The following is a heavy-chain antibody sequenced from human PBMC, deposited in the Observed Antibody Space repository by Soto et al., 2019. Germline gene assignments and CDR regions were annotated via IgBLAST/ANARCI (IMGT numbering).Heavy chain of an antibody. D-gene: IGHD1-26*01. CDR3: AMRIVGANFDY. CDR2: INHSGST. V-gene: IGHV4-34*01. Sequence: SETLSLTCAVYGGSFSGYYWSWIRQPPGKGLEWIGEINHSGSTNYNPSLKSRVTISVDTSKNQFSLKLSSVTAADTAVYYCAMRIVGANFDYWGQGTLVTLSS. CDR1: GGSFSGYY. J-gene: IGHJ4*02.